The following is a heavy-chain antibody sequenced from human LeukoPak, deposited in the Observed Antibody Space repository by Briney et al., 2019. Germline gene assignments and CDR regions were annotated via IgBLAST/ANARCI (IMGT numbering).Heavy chain of an antibody. D-gene: IGHD3-22*01. J-gene: IGHJ4*02. CDR2: ISGSGGST. V-gene: IGHV3-23*01. CDR3: AKGTYQYYYDSSAPSFDY. Sequence: GGSLRLSCAASGFTFSSYAMSWVRQAPGKGLEWVSTISGSGGSTYYADPVKGRFTISRDNSKNTLYLQMNSLRAEGTAVYYCAKGTYQYYYDSSAPSFDYWGQGTLVTVSS. CDR1: GFTFSSYA.